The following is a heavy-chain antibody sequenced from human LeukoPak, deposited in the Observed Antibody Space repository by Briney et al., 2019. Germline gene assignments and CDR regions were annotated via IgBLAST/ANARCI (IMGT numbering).Heavy chain of an antibody. Sequence: SQTLSLTCSVSGDSISRGGYYWSWIRQHPGKGLEWIGYIFYSGSTYYNPSLKSRLNISVDTSKNQFSLMLTSVTAADTAVYYCARDLRGIRGVGSNWFDPWGQGTLVTGSS. CDR2: IFYSGST. D-gene: IGHD3-10*01. CDR1: GDSISRGGYY. V-gene: IGHV4-31*03. CDR3: ARDLRGIRGVGSNWFDP. J-gene: IGHJ5*02.